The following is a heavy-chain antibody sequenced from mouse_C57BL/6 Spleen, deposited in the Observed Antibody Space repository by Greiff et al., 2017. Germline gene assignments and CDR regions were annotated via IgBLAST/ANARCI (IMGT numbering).Heavy chain of an antibody. D-gene: IGHD1-1*01. CDR2: IYPRSGNT. J-gene: IGHJ3*01. Sequence: VQLQESGAELARPGASVKLSCKASGYTFTSYGISWVKQRTGQGLEWIGEIYPRSGNTYYNEKFKGKATLTADKSSSTAYMELRSLTSEDSAVYFCARSEGSSYPAWFAYWGQGTLVTVSA. CDR3: ARSEGSSYPAWFAY. CDR1: GYTFTSYG. V-gene: IGHV1-81*01.